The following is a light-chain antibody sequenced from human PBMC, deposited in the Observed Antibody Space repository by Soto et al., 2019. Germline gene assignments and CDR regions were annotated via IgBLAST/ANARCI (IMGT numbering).Light chain of an antibody. J-gene: IGLJ1*01. V-gene: IGLV2-14*01. CDR1: SSDVGGYNY. CDR2: EVS. CDR3: SSYTSSSTLYV. Sequence: QSVLTQHPAVSGSPGQSITISCTGTSSDVGGYNYVSWYQQHPGKAPKLMIYEVSNRPSGVSNRFSGSKSGNTASLTISGLQAEDEADYYCSSYTSSSTLYVFGTGTKVTVL.